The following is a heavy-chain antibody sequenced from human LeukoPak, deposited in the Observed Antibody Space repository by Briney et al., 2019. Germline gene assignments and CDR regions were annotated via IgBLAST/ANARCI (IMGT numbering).Heavy chain of an antibody. V-gene: IGHV3-7*03. D-gene: IGHD7-27*01. J-gene: IGHJ4*02. CDR2: INKDGSEK. CDR1: GFTFSSYW. Sequence: GGSLRLSCAASGFTFSSYWMTWVRQAPGKGLEWVANINKDGSEKYYVDSVKGRFTISRDNSKNTLYLQMNSLRAEDTAVYYCAKDLNWGGRWGQGTLVTVSS. CDR3: AKDLNWGGR.